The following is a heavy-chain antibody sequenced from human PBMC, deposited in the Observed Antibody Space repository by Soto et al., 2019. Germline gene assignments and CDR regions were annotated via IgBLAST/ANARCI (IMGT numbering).Heavy chain of an antibody. CDR3: AKVGPYSSGWYRAYYYYYGMDV. D-gene: IGHD6-19*01. V-gene: IGHV3-30*18. Sequence: LRLSCAASGFTFSSYGMHWVRQAPGKGLEWVAVISYDGSNKYYADSVKGRFTISRDNSKNTLYLQMNSLRAEDTAVYYCAKVGPYSSGWYRAYYYYYGMDVWGQGTTVTVSS. J-gene: IGHJ6*02. CDR1: GFTFSSYG. CDR2: ISYDGSNK.